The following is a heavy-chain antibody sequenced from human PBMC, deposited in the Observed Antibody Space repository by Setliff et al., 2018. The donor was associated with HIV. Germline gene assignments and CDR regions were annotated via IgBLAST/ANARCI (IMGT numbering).Heavy chain of an antibody. Sequence: SETLSLTCTVSGDSISGYYWSWVRQPPGKGLEWIGYVYYSGSTYYNPSLKSRVTISIDTSKNQFSLNLTSVTAADTAVYYCASRVYYYDSNNFLREEGLDPWGQGTLVTVSS. V-gene: IGHV4-59*08. J-gene: IGHJ5*02. CDR3: ASRVYYYDSNNFLREEGLDP. D-gene: IGHD3-22*01. CDR1: GDSISGYY. CDR2: VYYSGST.